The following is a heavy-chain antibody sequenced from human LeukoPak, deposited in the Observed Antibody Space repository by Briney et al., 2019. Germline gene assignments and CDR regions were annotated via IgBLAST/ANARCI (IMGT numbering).Heavy chain of an antibody. CDR3: ARAPGYSHYMDV. CDR2: IYTSGST. V-gene: IGHV4-61*02. J-gene: IGHJ6*03. CDR1: GGSISSSSYY. Sequence: SETLSLTCTVSGGSISSSSYYWSWIRQPAGKGLEWIGRIYTSGSTNYNPSLKSRVTISIDTSKNQFSLKLSSVTAADTAVYYCARAPGYSHYMDVWGKGTTVTVSS. D-gene: IGHD2-15*01.